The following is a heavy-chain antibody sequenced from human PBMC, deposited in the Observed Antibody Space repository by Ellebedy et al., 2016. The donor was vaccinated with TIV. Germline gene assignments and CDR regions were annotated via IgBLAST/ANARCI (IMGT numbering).Heavy chain of an antibody. D-gene: IGHD3-16*01. CDR2: ISGSGGST. V-gene: IGHV3-23*01. CDR3: AKFAVGGVMVYGMDV. Sequence: GESLKISXAASGFTFSSYAMSWVRQAPGKGLEWVSAISGSGGSTYYADSVKGRFTISRDNSKNTLYLQMNSLRAEDTAVYYCAKFAVGGVMVYGMDVWGQGTTVTVSS. J-gene: IGHJ6*02. CDR1: GFTFSSYA.